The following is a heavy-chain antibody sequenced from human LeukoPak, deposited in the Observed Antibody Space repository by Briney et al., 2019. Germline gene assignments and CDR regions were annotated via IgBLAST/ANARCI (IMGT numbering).Heavy chain of an antibody. J-gene: IGHJ5*02. D-gene: IGHD5-12*01. CDR1: GGSISSGDYY. Sequence: SETLSLTCTVSGGSISSGDYYWSWIRQPPGKGLEWIGYIYYSGSTYYNPSLKSRVTISVDTSKNHFSLKVSSVTAADTAVYYCARGLVVTRDFDPWGQGTLVTVSS. CDR2: IYYSGST. V-gene: IGHV4-30-4*01. CDR3: ARGLVVTRDFDP.